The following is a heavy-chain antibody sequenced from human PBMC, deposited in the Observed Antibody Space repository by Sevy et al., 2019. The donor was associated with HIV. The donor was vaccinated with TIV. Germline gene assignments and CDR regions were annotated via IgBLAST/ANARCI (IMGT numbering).Heavy chain of an antibody. Sequence: ASVKVSCRASGYTFTSYDINWVRQAPGQGLEWMGWMNPNSGNTGSSQKFQGRVTMTRNTSISTAYMELSSLRSDDTAVYYCATIHSKSNYYYYAMDVWGQGTTVTVSS. CDR1: GYTFTSYD. V-gene: IGHV1-8*01. CDR2: MNPNSGNT. CDR3: ATIHSKSNYYYYAMDV. J-gene: IGHJ6*02. D-gene: IGHD4-4*01.